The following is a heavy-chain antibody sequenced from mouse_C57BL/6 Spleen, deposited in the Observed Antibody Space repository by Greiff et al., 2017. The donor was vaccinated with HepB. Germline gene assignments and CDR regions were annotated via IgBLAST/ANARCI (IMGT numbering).Heavy chain of an antibody. CDR2: IYPGDGDT. V-gene: IGHV1-82*01. Sequence: VQLQQSGPELVKPGASVKISCKASGYAFSSSWMNWVKQRPGKGLEWIGRIYPGDGDTNYNGKFKGKATLTADKSSSTAYMQLSSLTSEDSAVYCCAREQLRLVMDYWGQGTSVTVSS. CDR1: GYAFSSSW. D-gene: IGHD3-2*02. CDR3: AREQLRLVMDY. J-gene: IGHJ4*01.